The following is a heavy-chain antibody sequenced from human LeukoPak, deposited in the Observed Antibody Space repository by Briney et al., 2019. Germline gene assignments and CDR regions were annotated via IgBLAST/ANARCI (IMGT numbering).Heavy chain of an antibody. CDR1: GGSISSSSYY. Sequence: PSETLSLTCTVSGGSISSSSYYWGWIRQPPGKGLEWIGSIYYSGSTYYNPSLKSRVTISVDTSKNQFSLKLSSVTAADTAVYYCATTPGYCSGGSCYSGVYFDYWGQGTLVTVSS. J-gene: IGHJ4*02. V-gene: IGHV4-39*01. CDR3: ATTPGYCSGGSCYSGVYFDY. D-gene: IGHD2-15*01. CDR2: IYYSGST.